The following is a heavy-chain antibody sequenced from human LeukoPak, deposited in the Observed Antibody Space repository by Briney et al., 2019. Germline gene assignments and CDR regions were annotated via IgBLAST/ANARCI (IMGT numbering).Heavy chain of an antibody. CDR1: DFSFSSQA. J-gene: IGHJ6*02. Sequence: PGGSLRLSCIGSDFSFSSQAMSWVRQSPGKGLEWISGVDGRGSTTYYVDSVKGRFTISRDNSKNTLYLQMDSLRVDDTAVYFCATNGRRHSTHYFGMDVWGQGTAVTVSS. V-gene: IGHV3-23*01. D-gene: IGHD1-26*01. CDR3: ATNGRRHSTHYFGMDV. CDR2: VDGRGSTT.